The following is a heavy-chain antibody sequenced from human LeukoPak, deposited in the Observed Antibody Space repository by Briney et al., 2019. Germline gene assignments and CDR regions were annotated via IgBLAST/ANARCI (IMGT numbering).Heavy chain of an antibody. D-gene: IGHD1-1*01. V-gene: IGHV3-21*01. J-gene: IGHJ4*02. Sequence: GGSLRLSCAASGFTFSSYSMNWVRQAPGKGPEWVSSISSAGSYVYYADSMKGRFTISRDNAKNSLYLQMSSLRAGDTAVYYCASDPGPGWNYYFDYWGQGTLVTVSS. CDR3: ASDPGPGWNYYFDY. CDR1: GFTFSSYS. CDR2: ISSAGSYV.